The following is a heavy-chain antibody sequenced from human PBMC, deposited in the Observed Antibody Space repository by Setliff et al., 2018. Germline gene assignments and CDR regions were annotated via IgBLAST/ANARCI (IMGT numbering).Heavy chain of an antibody. Sequence: GESLKISCKDPGYLFSISWIGWVRQTPGKGLDWMGLIYPGDSDTRCSPSFQGQVTISADKSITTAYLQWSSLKASDTAIYYCVRAGSGIGGDLDYWGQGTLVTVSS. CDR1: GYLFSISW. D-gene: IGHD3-10*01. V-gene: IGHV5-51*01. CDR3: VRAGSGIGGDLDY. J-gene: IGHJ4*02. CDR2: IYPGDSDT.